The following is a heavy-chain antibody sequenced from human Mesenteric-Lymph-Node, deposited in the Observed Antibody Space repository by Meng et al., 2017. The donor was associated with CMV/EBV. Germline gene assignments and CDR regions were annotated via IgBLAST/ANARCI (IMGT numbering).Heavy chain of an antibody. CDR3: TRNNGGADY. V-gene: IGHV3-7*01. Sequence: GGSLRLSCAASGFTFRNYWMTWVRQAPGKGLEWVATTQEDGTEKFYMDSVKGRFTIFRDNAENSLFLQLNSLRADDTALYYCTRNNGGADYWGQGTLVTVSS. D-gene: IGHD3-16*01. CDR1: GFTFRNYW. J-gene: IGHJ4*02. CDR2: TQEDGTEK.